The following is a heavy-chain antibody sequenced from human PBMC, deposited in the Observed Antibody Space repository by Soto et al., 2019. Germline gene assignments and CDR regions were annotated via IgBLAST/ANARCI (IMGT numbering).Heavy chain of an antibody. CDR3: AIGNLGELSPFDY. CDR1: GFTFSSYA. V-gene: IGHV3-23*01. Sequence: GGSLRLSCAASGFTFSSYAMSWVRQAPGKGLEWVSAISGSGGSTYYADSVKGRFTISRDNSKNTLYLQMNSLRAEDTAVYYCAIGNLGELSPFDYWGQGTLVTVSS. D-gene: IGHD3-16*02. CDR2: ISGSGGST. J-gene: IGHJ4*02.